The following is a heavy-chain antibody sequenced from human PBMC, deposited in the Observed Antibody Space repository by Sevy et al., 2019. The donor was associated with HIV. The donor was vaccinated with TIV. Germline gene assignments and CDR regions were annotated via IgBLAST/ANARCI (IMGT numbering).Heavy chain of an antibody. J-gene: IGHJ4*02. CDR2: ISSSSSTI. CDR3: ARDGNGLFDY. D-gene: IGHD2-8*01. V-gene: IGHV3-48*01. CDR1: GFTFSSYN. Sequence: GGSLRLSCAASGFTFSSYNMNWVRQAPGKGLEWVSYISSSSSTIYYADSVKGRFTISRDNAKNSLYLQMNSRRAEDTAVYYCARDGNGLFDYWGQGTLVTVSS.